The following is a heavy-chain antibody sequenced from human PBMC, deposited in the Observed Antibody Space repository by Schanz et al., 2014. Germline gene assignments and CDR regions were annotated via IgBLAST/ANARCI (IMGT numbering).Heavy chain of an antibody. CDR1: GFTFHTYD. V-gene: IGHV3-30-3*01. Sequence: VQLVESGGVVVQPGRSLRLSCAASGFTFHTYDMHWVRQAPGKGLEWVAQISHDGHRDFYADSVKGRFTISRDNSKNTLYLQMNSLSAEDTAVYYCARDGDFDYWGQGTLVTVSS. J-gene: IGHJ4*02. CDR2: ISHDGHRD. CDR3: ARDGDFDY.